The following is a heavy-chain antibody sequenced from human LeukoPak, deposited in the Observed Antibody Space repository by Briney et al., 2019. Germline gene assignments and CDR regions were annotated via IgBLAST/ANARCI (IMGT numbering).Heavy chain of an antibody. CDR1: GGSISSYY. CDR2: IYTSGST. Sequence: SETLSLTCTVSGGSISSYYWSWIRQPAGKGLEWIGRIYTSGSTNYNPSLTSRVTMSVDTSKNQFALKLSSVTAADTAVYYCARLPYYYDSSGYSDYWGQGTLVTVSS. D-gene: IGHD3-22*01. V-gene: IGHV4-4*07. J-gene: IGHJ4*02. CDR3: ARLPYYYDSSGYSDY.